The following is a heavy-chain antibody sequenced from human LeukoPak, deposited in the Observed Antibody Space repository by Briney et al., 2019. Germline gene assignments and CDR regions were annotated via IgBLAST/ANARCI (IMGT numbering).Heavy chain of an antibody. Sequence: AGSLRLSCAASAFSFSDHAMNWVRQAPGKGLEWVSSLSETGDTTDYADSVKGRFTISRDNSKNTLYLQMDSLRPDDTGVYYCAQQWLVGIWGQGTLVTVSS. CDR2: LSETGDTT. V-gene: IGHV3-23*01. CDR3: AQQWLVGI. CDR1: AFSFSDHA. D-gene: IGHD6-19*01. J-gene: IGHJ4*02.